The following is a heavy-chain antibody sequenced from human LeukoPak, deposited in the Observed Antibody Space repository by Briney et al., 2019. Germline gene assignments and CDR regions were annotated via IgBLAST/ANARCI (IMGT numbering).Heavy chain of an antibody. Sequence: GGSLRLACAAAGFTLSNYAMSWVRQAPGKGLEWVSAISGSGGSTYYADSVKGRFTISRDNSKNTLYLQMNSLRAEDTAAYYCAKGFVVVAATLDYWGQGTLVTVSS. J-gene: IGHJ4*02. CDR1: GFTLSNYA. V-gene: IGHV3-23*01. D-gene: IGHD2-15*01. CDR3: AKGFVVVAATLDY. CDR2: ISGSGGST.